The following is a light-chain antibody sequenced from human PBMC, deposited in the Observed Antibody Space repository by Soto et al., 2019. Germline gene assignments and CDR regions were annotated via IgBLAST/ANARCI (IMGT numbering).Light chain of an antibody. V-gene: IGKV3-20*01. CDR3: QQYGNSPPIT. CDR2: GAS. CDR1: QSVSSNY. Sequence: EIVLTQSPGTRSLSPGVRATLSCRASQSVSSNYLAWYQQKPGQAPRLLIYGASSRATGIPDRFSGSGSGTDFTLTISRLEPEDFAVYYCQQYGNSPPITFGGGTKVDIK. J-gene: IGKJ4*01.